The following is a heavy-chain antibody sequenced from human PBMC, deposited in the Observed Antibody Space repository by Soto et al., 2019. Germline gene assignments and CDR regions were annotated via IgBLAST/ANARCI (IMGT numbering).Heavy chain of an antibody. J-gene: IGHJ6*02. D-gene: IGHD1-26*01. V-gene: IGHV4-59*11. CDR1: GGSISSHY. Sequence: ETLSLTCTVSGGSISSHYWSWVRQAPGKGLEWIGHIYYRGSTNYNPSLRSRSTISVDTSKNQFSLKLNSVTTADAAVYYCARDGREASGMDVWGQGTNVTVS. CDR3: ARDGREASGMDV. CDR2: IYYRGST.